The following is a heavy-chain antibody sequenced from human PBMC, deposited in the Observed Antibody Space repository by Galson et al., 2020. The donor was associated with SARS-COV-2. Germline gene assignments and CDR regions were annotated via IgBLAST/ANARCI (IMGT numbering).Heavy chain of an antibody. V-gene: IGHV3-30*01. CDR2: ISYDGSNK. D-gene: IGHD1-7*01. CDR3: ASELELRTVDY. J-gene: IGHJ4*02. CDR1: GFTFSSYA. Sequence: GESLKISCAASGFTFSSYAMHWVRQAPGKGLEWVAVISYDGSNKYYADSVKGRFTISRDNSKNTLYLQMNSLRAEDTAVYYCASELELRTVDYGGQGSLLTVSS.